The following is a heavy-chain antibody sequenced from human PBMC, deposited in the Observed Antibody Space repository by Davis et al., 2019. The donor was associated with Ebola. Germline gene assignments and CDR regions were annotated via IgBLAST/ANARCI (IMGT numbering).Heavy chain of an antibody. Sequence: ASVTVSCKASGGTFSSYAISWVRQAPGQGLEWMGWISAYNGNTNYAQKLQGRVTMTTDTSTSTAYMELRSLRSDDTAVYYCARDVGAVAADNWGQGTLVTVSS. D-gene: IGHD6-19*01. V-gene: IGHV1-18*01. J-gene: IGHJ4*02. CDR3: ARDVGAVAADN. CDR1: GGTFSSYA. CDR2: ISAYNGNT.